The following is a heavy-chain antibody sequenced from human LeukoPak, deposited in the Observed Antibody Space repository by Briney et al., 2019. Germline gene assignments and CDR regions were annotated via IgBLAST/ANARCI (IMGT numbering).Heavy chain of an antibody. J-gene: IGHJ4*02. D-gene: IGHD3-10*01. V-gene: IGHV3-30*03. CDR3: ARDWSRITMVRGVILDY. Sequence: GGSLRLSCAVSGFTFSNYGMHWVRQAPGKGLEWVAVISYDGSNKYYADSVKGRFTISRDNSKNTLYLQMNSLRAEDTAVYYCARDWSRITMVRGVILDYWGQGTLVTVSS. CDR1: GFTFSNYG. CDR2: ISYDGSNK.